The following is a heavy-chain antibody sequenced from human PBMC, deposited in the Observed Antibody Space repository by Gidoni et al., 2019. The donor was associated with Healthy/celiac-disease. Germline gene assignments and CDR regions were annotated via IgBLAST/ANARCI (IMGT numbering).Heavy chain of an antibody. CDR2: FSNDEK. J-gene: IGHJ4*02. D-gene: IGHD4-17*01. CDR3: ARIQGFHMSDYGDCAADY. V-gene: IGHV2-26*01. Sequence: FSNDEKSYSTSLKSRLTISKDTSKSQVVLTMTNMDPVDTATYYCARIQGFHMSDYGDCAADYWGQGTLVTVSS.